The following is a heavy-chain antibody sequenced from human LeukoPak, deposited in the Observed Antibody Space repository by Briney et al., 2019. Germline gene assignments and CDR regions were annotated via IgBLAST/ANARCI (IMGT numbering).Heavy chain of an antibody. CDR3: ARDTAAYYYDSSGYYYGY. V-gene: IGHV3-7*01. J-gene: IGHJ4*02. D-gene: IGHD3-22*01. CDR1: GFTFSSYW. Sequence: GGSLRLSCAASGFTFSSYWMSWVRQAPGKGLEWVANIKKDGSEKYYVDSVKGRFTISRDNAKNSLYLQMNSLRAEDTAVYYCARDTAAYYYDSSGYYYGYWGQGTLVTVSS. CDR2: IKKDGSEK.